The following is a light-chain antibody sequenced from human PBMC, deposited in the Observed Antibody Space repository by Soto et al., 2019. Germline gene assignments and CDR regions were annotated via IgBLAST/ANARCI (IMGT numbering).Light chain of an antibody. J-gene: IGLJ2*01. CDR1: SSDVGSYNY. Sequence: QSVLTQPPSASGSPGQSVTISCTGTSSDVGSYNYVSWYQQHPGKAPKLMIYEVTKRPPGVPDRFSGSKFDNTASLTVSGLQAEDEADYYCSSYGGSNNFVFGGGTKLTVL. CDR3: SSYGGSNNFV. CDR2: EVT. V-gene: IGLV2-8*01.